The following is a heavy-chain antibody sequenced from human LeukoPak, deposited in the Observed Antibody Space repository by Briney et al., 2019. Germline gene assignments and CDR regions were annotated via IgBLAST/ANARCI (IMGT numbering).Heavy chain of an antibody. CDR1: GFTFSSYN. Sequence: GGSLRLSCAASGFTFSSYNMNWVRQAPGKGLEWVSSITSSSSYIYYADSVKGRFTISRDNSKNTLYLQMNSLRAEDTAVYYCAKGAGPAASYYDILTGYYDYYYYMDVWGKGTTVTISS. CDR3: AKGAGPAASYYDILTGYYDYYYYMDV. J-gene: IGHJ6*03. CDR2: ITSSSSYI. D-gene: IGHD3-9*01. V-gene: IGHV3-21*01.